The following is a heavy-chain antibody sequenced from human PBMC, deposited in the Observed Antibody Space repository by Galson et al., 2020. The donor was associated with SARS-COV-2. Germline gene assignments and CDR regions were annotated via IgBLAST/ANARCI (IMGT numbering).Heavy chain of an antibody. CDR2: VYPSGTT. D-gene: IGHD3-22*01. J-gene: IGHJ2*01. CDR1: GYSVSTTNY. V-gene: IGHV4-38-2*02. Sequence: SETLSLTCTVSGYSVSTTNYWGWVRQPPGRGLEWIGSVYPSGTTYSNPSLKSRVTLSVDTSKNQFSLRLDSVTAADTALYYCARQGVNMIVLVTVPGWYFDLWGRGTLVTVSS. CDR3: ARQGVNMIVLVTVPGWYFDL.